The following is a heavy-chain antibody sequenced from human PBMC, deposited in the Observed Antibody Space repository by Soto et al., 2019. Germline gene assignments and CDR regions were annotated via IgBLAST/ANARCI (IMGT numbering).Heavy chain of an antibody. D-gene: IGHD1-26*01. J-gene: IGHJ4*02. CDR3: ARAAVKLGATLFDS. CDR1: GGSISSYY. Sequence: SETLSLTCTASGGSISSYYWSWIRQPPGKGLEWIGYIYNSGSTNYNPSLKSRVTISRDASKNQFSLRLSSMTAADSAVYFCARAAVKLGATLFDSWGQGTLVTVSS. V-gene: IGHV4-59*12. CDR2: IYNSGST.